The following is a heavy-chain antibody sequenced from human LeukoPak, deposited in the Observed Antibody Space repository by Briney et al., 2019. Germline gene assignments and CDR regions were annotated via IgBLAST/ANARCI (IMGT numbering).Heavy chain of an antibody. Sequence: GGSLRLSCAASGFTFSNTWMTWVRQAPGKGLEWVGLIKNEVDGGTTDYAAPVKGRFTISRDDSKNMLYPQMNSLKTEDTGVYYCTTVPGIQDYWGQGTLVTVSS. J-gene: IGHJ4*02. CDR3: TTVPGIQDY. V-gene: IGHV3-15*01. CDR1: GFTFSNTW. D-gene: IGHD3-10*02. CDR2: IKNEVDGGTT.